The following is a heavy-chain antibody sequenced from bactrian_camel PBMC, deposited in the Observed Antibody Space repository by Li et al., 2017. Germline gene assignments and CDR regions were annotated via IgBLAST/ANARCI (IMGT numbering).Heavy chain of an antibody. D-gene: IGHD7*01. CDR1: GSTLSDYSC. Sequence: VQLVESGGGLVQPGGSLRLSCAASGSTLSDYSCMAWFRQSPGKQREGVANIYTGGGPPKYADSVKGRFTISQDSAKNTLYLQMDSLKPEDTGMYYCALETGCFTDSSWFRVNIWQATTRGQGTQVTVS. CDR2: IYTGGGPP. V-gene: IGHV3S1*01. J-gene: IGHJ4*01.